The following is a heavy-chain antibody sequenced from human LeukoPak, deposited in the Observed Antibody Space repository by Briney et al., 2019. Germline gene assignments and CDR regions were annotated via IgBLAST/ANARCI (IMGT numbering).Heavy chain of an antibody. J-gene: IGHJ3*02. CDR2: INPNSGGT. V-gene: IGHV1-2*02. CDR3: ARSTILSSSWYGNDAFDI. D-gene: IGHD6-13*01. CDR1: GYTFTGYY. Sequence: GASVKVSCKASGYTFTGYYMHWVRQAPGQGLEWMGWINPNSGGTNYAQKFQGRVTMTRDTSISTAYMELSRLRSDDTAVYYCARSTILSSSWYGNDAFDIWGQGTMVTVSS.